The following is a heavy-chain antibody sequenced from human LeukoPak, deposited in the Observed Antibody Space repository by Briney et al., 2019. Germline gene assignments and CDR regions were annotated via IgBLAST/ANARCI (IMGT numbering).Heavy chain of an antibody. Sequence: GGSLRLSCAASGFTFSSYSMNWVRQAPGKGLEWVSSISTSSSYIHYADSVKGRFTISRDNSKNSLYLRMHSLITEDTAVYYCARGRGNYYFDYWGQGTLVTVSS. V-gene: IGHV3-21*06. CDR2: ISTSSSYI. J-gene: IGHJ4*02. CDR3: ARGRGNYYFDY. D-gene: IGHD1-26*01. CDR1: GFTFSSYS.